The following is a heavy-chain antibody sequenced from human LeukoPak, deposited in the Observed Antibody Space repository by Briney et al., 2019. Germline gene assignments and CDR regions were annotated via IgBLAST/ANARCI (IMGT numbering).Heavy chain of an antibody. CDR3: ARGTRWLAVSPFDY. CDR1: GGSISSYY. D-gene: IGHD6-19*01. Sequence: SEALSLTCTVSGGSISSYYWSWIRQPPGKGLEWIGYIYYSGSTNYNPSLKGRVTISVDTSKNQFSLKLSSVTAADTAVYYCARGTRWLAVSPFDYWGQGTLVTVSS. CDR2: IYYSGST. V-gene: IGHV4-59*01. J-gene: IGHJ4*02.